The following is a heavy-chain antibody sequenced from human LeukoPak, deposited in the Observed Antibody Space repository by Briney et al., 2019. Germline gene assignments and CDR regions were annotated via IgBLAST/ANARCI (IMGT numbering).Heavy chain of an antibody. J-gene: IGHJ3*02. Sequence: QSGGSLRLSCAASGFTFSSYAMSWVRQAPGKGLEWVSAISGSGGSTYYADSVKGRFTISRDNSKNTLYLQMNSLRAEDTAVYYCAKLGYCSSTSCYRGYDAFDIWGQGTMVTVSS. V-gene: IGHV3-23*01. CDR3: AKLGYCSSTSCYRGYDAFDI. CDR1: GFTFSSYA. CDR2: ISGSGGST. D-gene: IGHD2-2*01.